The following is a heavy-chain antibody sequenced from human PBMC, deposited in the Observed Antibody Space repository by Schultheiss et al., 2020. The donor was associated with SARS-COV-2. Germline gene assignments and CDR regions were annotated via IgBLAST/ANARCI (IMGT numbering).Heavy chain of an antibody. CDR2: INHFGST. CDR1: GGSISSSSYC. V-gene: IGHV4-39*07. Sequence: SQTLSLTCTVSGGSISSSSYCWGWIRQPPGKGLEWIGNINHFGSTYYNPSLKSRVTISVDTSKNQFSLKLSSVTAADTAVYYCAREAGYSRGAFDIWGQGTMVTVSS. J-gene: IGHJ3*02. CDR3: AREAGYSRGAFDI. D-gene: IGHD6-13*01.